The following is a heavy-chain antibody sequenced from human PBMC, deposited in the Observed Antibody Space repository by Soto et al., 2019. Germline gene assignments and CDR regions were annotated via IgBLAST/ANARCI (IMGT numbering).Heavy chain of an antibody. CDR2: IYSGGST. CDR1: GFTASNNY. J-gene: IGHJ4*02. D-gene: IGHD2-2*02. V-gene: IGHV3-53*02. CDR3: ATYTSLDY. Sequence: VQLVETGGGLIQPGGSLRLSCAASGFTASNNYMSWVRQAPGKGLEWVSLIYSGGSTFYADSVKGRFTISRDNSKNTLFLQMNSLRAEDTAVYFCATYTSLDYWGQGTLVTVSS.